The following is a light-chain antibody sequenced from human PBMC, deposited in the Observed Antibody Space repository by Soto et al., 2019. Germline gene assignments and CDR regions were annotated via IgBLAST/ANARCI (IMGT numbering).Light chain of an antibody. CDR2: DVN. CDR3: CSYAGSYTLL. J-gene: IGLJ2*01. Sequence: QAVLTQPRSVSGSPGQSVTISCTGTSSDVGGYNYVSWYQQHPGKGPKLMIYDVNKRPSGVPDHFSGSKSGNTASLTISGLQAEDEADYYCCSYAGSYTLLFGGGTKLTVL. V-gene: IGLV2-11*01. CDR1: SSDVGGYNY.